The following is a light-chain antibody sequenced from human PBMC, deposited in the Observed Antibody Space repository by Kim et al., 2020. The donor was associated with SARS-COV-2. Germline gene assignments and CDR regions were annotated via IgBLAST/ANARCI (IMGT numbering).Light chain of an antibody. J-gene: IGLJ3*02. CDR2: DVT. CDR1: SGDVGGYNF. Sequence: GQSFTISWHGTSGDVGGYNFVAWYHQHPAKAPKLIIYDVTYRPSGVSDRFSGSKSDNPASLTISGLQAEDEADYYCSSYTGSNTLVFGGGTQLTVL. CDR3: SSYTGSNTLV. V-gene: IGLV2-14*03.